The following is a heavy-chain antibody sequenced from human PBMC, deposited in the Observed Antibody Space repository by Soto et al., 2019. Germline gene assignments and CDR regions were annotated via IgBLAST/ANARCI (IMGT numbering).Heavy chain of an antibody. D-gene: IGHD6-19*01. CDR2: IRSKAYGGTT. V-gene: IGHV3-49*03. CDR3: TREDSSGWWTVIY. J-gene: IGHJ4*02. CDR1: GFTFGDYA. Sequence: GGSLRLSCTASGFTFGDYAMSWFRQAPGKGLEWVGFIRSKAYGGTTEYAASVKGRFTISRDDSKSIAYLQMNSLKTEDTAVYYCTREDSSGWWTVIYWGQGTLVTVSS.